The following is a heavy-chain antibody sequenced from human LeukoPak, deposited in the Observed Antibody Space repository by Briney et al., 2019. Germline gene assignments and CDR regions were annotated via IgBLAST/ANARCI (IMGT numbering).Heavy chain of an antibody. CDR1: GFTFSNAW. J-gene: IGHJ4*02. CDR2: ISHDGYHE. CDR3: ARGAEVGATPNYWCLDY. Sequence: GGSLGLSCAASGFTFSNAWMNWVRQAPGKGLEWVAVISHDGYHEHYADSVKGRFTLSRDNSKNTVFLQMSSLRAEDTAVYYCARGAEVGATPNYWCLDYWGQGTLVTVSS. D-gene: IGHD1-26*01. V-gene: IGHV3-30*03.